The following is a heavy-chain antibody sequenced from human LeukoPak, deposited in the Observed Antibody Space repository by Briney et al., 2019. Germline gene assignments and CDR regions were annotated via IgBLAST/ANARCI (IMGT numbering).Heavy chain of an antibody. D-gene: IGHD3-22*01. CDR2: ISSSSSTI. CDR3: ARDYYDSSGLPLGY. J-gene: IGHJ4*02. Sequence: GGSLRLSCAASGFTFSGYSMNWVGQAPGKGLEWFYNISSSSSTIYYADSVKGRFTISRDNAKNSLYLQMNSLRDEDTAVYYCARDYYDSSGLPLGYWGQGTLVTVSS. CDR1: GFTFSGYS. V-gene: IGHV3-48*02.